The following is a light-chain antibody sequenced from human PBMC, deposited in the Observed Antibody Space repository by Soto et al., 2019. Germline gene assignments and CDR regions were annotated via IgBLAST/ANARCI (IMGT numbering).Light chain of an antibody. Sequence: QSVLTQPPSASGTPGQRVTISCSGSSSNIGSNTVNWYQQLPGTAPKLLIYGPNAWPSGVPDRFSGSKSGTSASLAISGLQSEDEADYYCASWDDSLNGVVFGGGTKLTVL. J-gene: IGLJ2*01. CDR3: ASWDDSLNGVV. CDR2: GPN. V-gene: IGLV1-44*01. CDR1: SSNIGSNT.